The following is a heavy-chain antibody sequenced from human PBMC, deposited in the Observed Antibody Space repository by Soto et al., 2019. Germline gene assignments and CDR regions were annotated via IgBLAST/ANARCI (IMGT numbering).Heavy chain of an antibody. CDR1: GYTFSDYY. CDR3: ASHYDLWSGYLSPVDY. D-gene: IGHD3-3*01. CDR2: IDTSSTKI. Sequence: QVQLVESGGDLVKPGGSLRPSCAASGYTFSDYYLSWIRQAPGKGLEWISYIDTSSTKIYYADSVKGRFTISRDNGKNSLFLEMNSLRVEDTAVYFCASHYDLWSGYLSPVDYWGQGTLVTVSS. J-gene: IGHJ4*02. V-gene: IGHV3-11*01.